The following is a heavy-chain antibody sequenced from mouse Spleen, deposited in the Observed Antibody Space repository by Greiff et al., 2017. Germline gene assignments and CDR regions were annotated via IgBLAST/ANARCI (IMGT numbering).Heavy chain of an antibody. CDR1: GYAFSSSW. J-gene: IGHJ2*01. Sequence: QVQLKESGPELVKPGASVKISCKASGYAFSSSWMNWVKQRPGKGLEWIGRIYPGDGDTNYNGKFKGKATLTADKSSSTAYMQLSSLTSEDSAVYFCAPQLGLRGYFDYWGQGTTLTVSS. CDR3: APQLGLRGYFDY. CDR2: IYPGDGDT. D-gene: IGHD3-1*01. V-gene: IGHV1-82*01.